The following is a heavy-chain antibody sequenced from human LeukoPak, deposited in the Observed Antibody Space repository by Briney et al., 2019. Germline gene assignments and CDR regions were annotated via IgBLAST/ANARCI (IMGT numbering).Heavy chain of an antibody. CDR3: ARGHGYYDILTGYYDY. CDR2: IWYDGSNK. CDR1: GFTFSSYG. V-gene: IGHV3-33*01. Sequence: PGGSLRLSCAASGFTFSSYGMRWVRQAPGKGLEWVAVIWYDGSNKYYADSVKGRFTISRDNSKNTLYLQMNSLRAEDTAVYYCARGHGYYDILTGYYDYWGQGTLVTVSS. D-gene: IGHD3-9*01. J-gene: IGHJ4*02.